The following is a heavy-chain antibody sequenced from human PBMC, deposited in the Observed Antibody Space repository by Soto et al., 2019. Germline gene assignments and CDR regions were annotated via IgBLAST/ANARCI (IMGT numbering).Heavy chain of an antibody. D-gene: IGHD3-3*01. J-gene: IGHJ4*02. V-gene: IGHV3-21*01. CDR1: GFTFSSYS. Sequence: EVQLVESGGGLVKPGGTLRLSCAASGFTFSSYSMNWVRQAPGKGLEWVSSISSSSSYIYYADSVKGRFTISRDNAKNSLYLQMNSLRAEDTAVYYCARGSGLAPDYWGQGTLVTVSS. CDR2: ISSSSSYI. CDR3: ARGSGLAPDY.